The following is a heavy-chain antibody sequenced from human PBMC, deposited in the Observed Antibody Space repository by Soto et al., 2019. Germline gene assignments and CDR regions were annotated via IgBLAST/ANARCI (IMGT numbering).Heavy chain of an antibody. D-gene: IGHD3-10*01. CDR1: VGSLSSGGYY. Sequence: QVQLQESGPGLVKPSQTLSLTCTVSVGSLSSGGYYWSWIRQHPGKGLEWIGYIYYSGSTYYNPSLKSRVTISVDTSKNQFSLKLSSVTAADTAVYYCARDGRDSSGSYYNSYYYYYMDVWGKGTTVTVSS. CDR3: ARDGRDSSGSYYNSYYYYYMDV. J-gene: IGHJ6*03. CDR2: IYYSGST. V-gene: IGHV4-31*03.